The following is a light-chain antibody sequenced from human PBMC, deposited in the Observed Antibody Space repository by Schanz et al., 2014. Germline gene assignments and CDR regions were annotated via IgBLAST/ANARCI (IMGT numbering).Light chain of an antibody. CDR2: DAS. CDR3: QHYDVPPLT. CDR1: QSVGGTY. V-gene: IGKV3-20*01. Sequence: EIVLTQSPDTLSLSPGEGATLSCRASQSVGGTYLAWYQQKPGQAPRLLIYDASNRATGIPARFSGRGSGTDFTLTINSLEAEDNAVYHCQHYDVPPLTFGGGTKVEIK. J-gene: IGKJ4*01.